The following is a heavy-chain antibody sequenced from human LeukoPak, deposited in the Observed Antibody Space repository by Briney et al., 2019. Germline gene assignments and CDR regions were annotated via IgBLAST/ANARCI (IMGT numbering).Heavy chain of an antibody. CDR1: GYTFTNFG. Sequence: ASVKVSCKASGYTFTNFGISWVRRAPGQGLEWMGWISAYNGDTKYSQTFQGRVAMTTDTSTSTAYMELRSLRSDDTAVYYCARDPRGYWGQGTLVTVSS. CDR3: ARDPRGY. J-gene: IGHJ4*02. CDR2: ISAYNGDT. V-gene: IGHV1-18*01.